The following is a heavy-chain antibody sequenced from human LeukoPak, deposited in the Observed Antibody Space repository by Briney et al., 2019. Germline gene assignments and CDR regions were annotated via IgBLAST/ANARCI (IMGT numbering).Heavy chain of an antibody. J-gene: IGHJ4*02. D-gene: IGHD1-26*01. Sequence: SETLSLTCAVYGGSFSGYYWSWIRQPPGKGLEWIGEINHSGSTNYNPSLKSRVTISVDTSKNQFSLKLSSVTAADTAVYYCATRILSIVGDFGYWGQGTLVTVSS. CDR2: INHSGST. CDR3: ATRILSIVGDFGY. CDR1: GGSFSGYY. V-gene: IGHV4-34*01.